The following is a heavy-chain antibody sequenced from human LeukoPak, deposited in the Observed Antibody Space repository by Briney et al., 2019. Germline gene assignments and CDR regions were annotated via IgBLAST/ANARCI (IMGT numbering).Heavy chain of an antibody. CDR2: ISPSSTSI. J-gene: IGHJ5*02. CDR1: GFTFSSYS. D-gene: IGHD2-15*01. CDR3: ARDAASGNNWFDP. V-gene: IGHV3-48*01. Sequence: GGSLRLSCAASGFTFSSYSMTWVRQAPGKGLEWISYISPSSTSIYYADSVKGRFTISRDNAEKSLYLQMNSLRAEDTAVYYCARDAASGNNWFDPWGQGTLVTVSS.